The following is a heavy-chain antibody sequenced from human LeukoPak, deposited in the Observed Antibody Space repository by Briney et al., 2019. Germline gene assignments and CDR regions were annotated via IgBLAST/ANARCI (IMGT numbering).Heavy chain of an antibody. Sequence: GGSLRLSCAASGFTFSSYAMSWVRQAPGKGLEWVSAISSSGSNTYYADSVKGRFTISRDNSKNTLYLQMNSLRAEDTAVYYCAKDPLYSSSWYGRHPDAFDIWGQATMVTVSS. CDR3: AKDPLYSSSWYGRHPDAFDI. CDR2: ISSSGSNT. V-gene: IGHV3-23*01. J-gene: IGHJ3*02. D-gene: IGHD6-13*01. CDR1: GFTFSSYA.